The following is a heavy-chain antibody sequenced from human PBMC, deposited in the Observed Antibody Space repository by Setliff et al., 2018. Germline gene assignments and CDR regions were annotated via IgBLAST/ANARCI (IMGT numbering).Heavy chain of an antibody. Sequence: PSETLSLTCTVSGGSISSGGYYWSCIRQHPGKGLGWIGYIYYSGSTYYNPSIKSRVTISVDTAKNQFSLKLSSVTAADTAVYYCARCDGVYYYYMDVWGKGTTVTVSS. CDR3: ARCDGVYYYYMDV. V-gene: IGHV4-31*03. J-gene: IGHJ6*03. D-gene: IGHD3-10*01. CDR1: GGSISSGGYY. CDR2: IYYSGST.